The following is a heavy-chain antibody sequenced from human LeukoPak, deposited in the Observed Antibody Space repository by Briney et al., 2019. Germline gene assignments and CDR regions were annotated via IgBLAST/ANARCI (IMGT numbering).Heavy chain of an antibody. CDR3: ARPGYSSSPEFYYYMDV. D-gene: IGHD6-13*01. V-gene: IGHV1-69*13. J-gene: IGHJ6*03. CDR2: IIPIFGTA. CDR1: GRTFSTNA. Sequence: SVKVSCKASGRTFSTNAISWVRQAPGQGLEWMGGIIPIFGTANYAQKFQGRVTITADESTSTAYMELSSLRSEDTAVYYCARPGYSSSPEFYYYMDVWGKGTTVTVSS.